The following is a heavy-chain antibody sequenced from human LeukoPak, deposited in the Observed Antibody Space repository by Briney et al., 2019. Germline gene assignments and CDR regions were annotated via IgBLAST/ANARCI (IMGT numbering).Heavy chain of an antibody. CDR1: GFTLSDFS. CDR3: ARQPGSFYEVGASDS. CDR2: IYYTGKT. Sequence: GSLRLSCAASGFTLSDFSMSWIRHAPGKGLECLAYIYYTGKTNYNPSLESRLTVSVDTSKNQVFLKLRSVTAADTAVYYCARQPGSFYEVGASDSWGQGTLVTVSS. J-gene: IGHJ5*01. V-gene: IGHV4-59*08. D-gene: IGHD1-26*01.